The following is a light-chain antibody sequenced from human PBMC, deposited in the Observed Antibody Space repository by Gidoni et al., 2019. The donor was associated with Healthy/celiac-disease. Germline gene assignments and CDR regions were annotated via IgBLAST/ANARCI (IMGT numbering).Light chain of an antibody. CDR3: QQYGSSRYT. CDR2: GAS. V-gene: IGKV3-20*01. Sequence: EIVLTPSPGTLSLSPGERATLSCRASQRVSRSYLAWDQQKHGQAPRLLIYGASSRATGIPDRFSCSGSGTDFTLTISRLEPEDFAVYYCQQYGSSRYTFGQGTKLEIK. J-gene: IGKJ2*01. CDR1: QRVSRSY.